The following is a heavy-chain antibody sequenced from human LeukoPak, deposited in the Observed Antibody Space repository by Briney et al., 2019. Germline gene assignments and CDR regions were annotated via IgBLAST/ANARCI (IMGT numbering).Heavy chain of an antibody. CDR3: ATLGDYGDYSFDY. J-gene: IGHJ4*02. CDR1: GFTFSNYG. D-gene: IGHD4-17*01. CDR2: IWYDGSNK. V-gene: IGHV3-33*01. Sequence: GRSLRLSCAASGFTFSNYGMHWVRQAPGKGLEWVAVIWYDGSNKYYADSVKGRFTISRDNSKNTLYLQMNSLRAEDTAVYYCATLGDYGDYSFDYWGQGTLVTVSS.